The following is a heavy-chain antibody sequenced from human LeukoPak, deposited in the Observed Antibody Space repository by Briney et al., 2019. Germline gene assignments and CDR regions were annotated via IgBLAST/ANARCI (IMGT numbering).Heavy chain of an antibody. J-gene: IGHJ4*02. D-gene: IGHD6-19*01. CDR1: GGTFSSYA. CDR2: IIPILGIA. Sequence: SVKVSCKASGGTFSSYAIGWVRQAPGQGLEWMGRIIPILGIANYAQKFQGRVTITADKSTSTAYMELSSLRSEDTAVYYCVERHSIAVAGHVQYYFDYWGQGTLVTVSS. V-gene: IGHV1-69*04. CDR3: VERHSIAVAGHVQYYFDY.